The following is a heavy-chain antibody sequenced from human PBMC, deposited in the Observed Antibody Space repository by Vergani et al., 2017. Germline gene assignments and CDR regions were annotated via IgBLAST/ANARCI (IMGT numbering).Heavy chain of an antibody. CDR1: GGSLSGYY. V-gene: IGHV4-34*01. D-gene: IGHD1-26*01. CDR2: INHSGTI. CDR3: ARRAEKWETLLRDDFDF. Sequence: QVQLQQWGPGLLKPSETLSLTCAVYGGSLSGYYWSWIRLAPGKGLEWIGEINHSGTINYNPTLKSPFNVSINTSRDHFSLKLRSVSAADTAVYFCARRAEKWETLLRDDFDFWGQGTFVTVSP. J-gene: IGHJ3*01.